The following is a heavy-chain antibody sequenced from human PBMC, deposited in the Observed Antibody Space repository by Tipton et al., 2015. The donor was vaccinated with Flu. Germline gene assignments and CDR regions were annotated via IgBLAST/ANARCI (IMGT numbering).Heavy chain of an antibody. CDR2: INHSGST. CDR3: AIGTIQLWPYYYYSMDV. CDR1: GDSIGSDYF. J-gene: IGHJ6*02. D-gene: IGHD5-18*01. Sequence: TLSLTCSVSGDSIGSDYFWGWIRQPPGKGLEWIGEINHSGSTSYNPSLKSRVTISIDSSKNQFSLKLSSVTAADTAVYYCAIGTIQLWPYYYYSMDVWGQGTTVTVSS. V-gene: IGHV4-38-2*02.